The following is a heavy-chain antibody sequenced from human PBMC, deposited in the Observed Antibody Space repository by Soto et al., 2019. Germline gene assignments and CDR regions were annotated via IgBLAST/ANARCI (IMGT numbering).Heavy chain of an antibody. J-gene: IGHJ4*02. V-gene: IGHV3-21*01. CDR2: ISSTTNYI. CDR3: ARESEDLTSNFDY. Sequence: LRLSCAASGFTFTRYSMNWVRQAPGKGLEWVSSISSTTNYIYYADSMKGRFTVSRDNAKNSVHLEMNSLSAEDTAVYYCARESEDLTSNFDYWGQGTLVTVSS. CDR1: GFTFTRYS.